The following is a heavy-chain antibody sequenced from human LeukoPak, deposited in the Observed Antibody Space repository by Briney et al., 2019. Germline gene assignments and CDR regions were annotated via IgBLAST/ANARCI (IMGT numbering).Heavy chain of an antibody. CDR1: GGSISSGGYY. V-gene: IGHV4-31*03. J-gene: IGHJ4*02. CDR3: ATFQVGVRSLDY. Sequence: DPSQTLSHTCTVSGGSISSGGYYWSWIRQHPGKGLEWIGYIYYSGSTYYNPSLKSRVTISVDTSKNQFSLKLSSVTAADTAVYYCATFQVGVRSLDYWGQGTLVTVSS. CDR2: IYYSGST. D-gene: IGHD3-3*01.